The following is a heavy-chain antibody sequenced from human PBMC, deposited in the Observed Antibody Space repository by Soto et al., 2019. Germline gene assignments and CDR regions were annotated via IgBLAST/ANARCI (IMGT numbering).Heavy chain of an antibody. CDR2: VYHSGGT. J-gene: IGHJ4*02. Sequence: PSETLSLTCVVSGYSIKRGYYWGWLRQPPGKGLEYIGSVYHSGGTFYNPSLKSRITISADTSKNLFSLMLSSVTAADTAVYFCAGTDSYTSGLDCWGQGTLVTVSS. V-gene: IGHV4-38-2*01. D-gene: IGHD6-19*01. CDR3: AGTDSYTSGLDC. CDR1: GYSIKRGYY.